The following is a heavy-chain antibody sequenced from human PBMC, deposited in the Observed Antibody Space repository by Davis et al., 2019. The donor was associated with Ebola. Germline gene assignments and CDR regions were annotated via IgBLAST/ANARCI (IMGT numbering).Heavy chain of an antibody. Sequence: GGSLRLSCAASGFTFSSYAMSWVRQAPGKGLEWVSAISGSGGSTYYADSVKGRFTISRDNSKNTLFLQMSSLRAEDTALYYCAKDLEIREMIFYFDSWGQGTQVTVSA. CDR2: ISGSGGST. CDR1: GFTFSSYA. CDR3: AKDLEIREMIFYFDS. J-gene: IGHJ4*02. V-gene: IGHV3-23*01. D-gene: IGHD3/OR15-3a*01.